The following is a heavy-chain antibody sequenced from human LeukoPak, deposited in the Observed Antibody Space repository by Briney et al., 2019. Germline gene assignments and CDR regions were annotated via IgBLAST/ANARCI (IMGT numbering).Heavy chain of an antibody. D-gene: IGHD1-1*01. J-gene: IGHJ4*02. Sequence: GGSLRLSCAAPGFSFEAYGMYWVRQAPGKGLEWVSGITWNSDDMAYADSVKGRFTISRDNAKNCLYLQMNSLTVEDTALYYCTRVTSWRTGFDYWGQGTLVTVSS. CDR3: TRVTSWRTGFDY. V-gene: IGHV3-9*01. CDR1: GFSFEAYG. CDR2: ITWNSDDM.